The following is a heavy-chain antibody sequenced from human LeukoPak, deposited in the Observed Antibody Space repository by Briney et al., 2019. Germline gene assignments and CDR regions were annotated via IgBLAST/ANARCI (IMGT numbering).Heavy chain of an antibody. Sequence: SETLSLTCTVSGGSISSYYWSWIRQPAGKGLEWIGRIYTSGSTNYNPSLKSRVTMSVDTSKNQFSLKLSSVTAADTAVYYCARANPRLRFSHCFDYWGQGTLVTVSS. CDR2: IYTSGST. D-gene: IGHD3-3*01. CDR3: ARANPRLRFSHCFDY. J-gene: IGHJ4*02. V-gene: IGHV4-4*07. CDR1: GGSISSYY.